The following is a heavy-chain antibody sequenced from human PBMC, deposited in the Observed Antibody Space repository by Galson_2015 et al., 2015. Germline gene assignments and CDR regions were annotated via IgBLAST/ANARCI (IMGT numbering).Heavy chain of an antibody. CDR3: ARDPRPKNNIVVVVASLDP. D-gene: IGHD2-15*01. CDR1: GFIFSSYS. V-gene: IGHV3-21*01. J-gene: IGHJ5*02. CDR2: ISSSSSYI. Sequence: SLRLSCAASGFIFSSYSMNWVRQAPGKGLEWVSSISSSSSYIYYADSVKGRFTISRDNAKNSLYLQMNSLRAEDTAVYYCARDPRPKNNIVVVVASLDPWGQGTLVTVSS.